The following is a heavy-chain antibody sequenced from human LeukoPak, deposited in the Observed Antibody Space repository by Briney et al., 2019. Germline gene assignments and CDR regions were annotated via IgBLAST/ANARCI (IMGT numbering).Heavy chain of an antibody. CDR1: GFTFSSYW. D-gene: IGHD6-13*01. CDR2: INSDGSST. V-gene: IGHV3-74*01. Sequence: PGGSLRLSCAASGFTFSSYWMHWVRQAPGKGLVWVSRINSDGSSTSYADSVKGRFTISRDNAKNTLYLQMNSLRAEDTAVYYCARLRPYSSTWYAYYGMDVWGQGATVTVSS. CDR3: ARLRPYSSTWYAYYGMDV. J-gene: IGHJ6*02.